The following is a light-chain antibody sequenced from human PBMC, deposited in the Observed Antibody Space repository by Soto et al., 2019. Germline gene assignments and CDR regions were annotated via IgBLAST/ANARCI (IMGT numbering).Light chain of an antibody. V-gene: IGKV3-11*01. J-gene: IGKJ5*01. CDR3: QQRANWPPVT. Sequence: EIVLTQSPATLSLSPGDRVTLSCRASQSINTYLAWYQQKRGQAPRLLIHDASNRATGIPARFSGSGSVTDFTLTISSLEPEDFAVYYCQQRANWPPVTFVQGTRLEIK. CDR2: DAS. CDR1: QSINTY.